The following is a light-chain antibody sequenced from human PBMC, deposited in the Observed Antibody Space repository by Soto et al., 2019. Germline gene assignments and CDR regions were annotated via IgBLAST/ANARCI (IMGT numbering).Light chain of an antibody. J-gene: IGKJ5*01. V-gene: IGKV3-11*01. Sequence: EIVLTQSPATLYSSPGEEATLSCGASQSVSSLLAWYQQKPGQAPRLLIYAASNRATGIPARFSGSGSGTDFTLTVSRLEPEDCALYYCQQYGNSPITFGQGTRLEI. CDR3: QQYGNSPIT. CDR1: QSVSSL. CDR2: AAS.